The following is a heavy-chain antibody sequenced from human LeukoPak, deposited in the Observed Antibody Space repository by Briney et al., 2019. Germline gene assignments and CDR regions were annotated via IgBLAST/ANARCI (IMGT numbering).Heavy chain of an antibody. V-gene: IGHV3-49*04. CDR1: GFTCGDYA. D-gene: IGHD6-19*01. CDR2: IRSNTYGGTG. CDR3: ARTSSGWQNFDY. Sequence: GGSLRLSCTASGFTCGDYAMSWVRQAPGEGLEWVGFIRSNTYGGTGEYAGSVKGIFTISTDDSKSMAYLQMNSLKTEYTAVYYCARTSSGWQNFDYWGQRTLITVSS. J-gene: IGHJ4*02.